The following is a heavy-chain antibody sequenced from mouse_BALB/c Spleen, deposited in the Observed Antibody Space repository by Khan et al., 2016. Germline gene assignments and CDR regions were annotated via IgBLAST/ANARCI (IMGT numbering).Heavy chain of an antibody. V-gene: IGHV9-3*02. CDR3: ARWYGNYALDY. CDR1: GYTFTNYG. CDR2: INTNTGAP. Sequence: QIQLVQSGPELKKPGETDKISCKASGYTFTNYGVHWVKQAPGKGLKWMGWINTNTGAPTYAEEFKGRFAFSLETSASTAFLQIDNLKNEDTATYFCARWYGNYALDYWGQGTSVTVSS. D-gene: IGHD2-10*02. J-gene: IGHJ4*01.